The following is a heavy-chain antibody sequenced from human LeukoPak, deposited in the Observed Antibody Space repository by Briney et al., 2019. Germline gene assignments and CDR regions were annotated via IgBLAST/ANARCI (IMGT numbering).Heavy chain of an antibody. CDR3: GKAIGYSSSAVDF. J-gene: IGHJ4*02. V-gene: IGHV3-30*02. CDR1: GFAFSTYG. D-gene: IGHD6-6*01. CDR2: IWNDGNNK. Sequence: PGGSLRLSCAASGFAFSTYGMHWVRQAPGKGLEGVAFIWNDGNNKYYPDSVKGRFTISRDNSKNRLYLQMNSLRAEDTAVYFCGKAIGYSSSAVDFWGQGTLVTVSS.